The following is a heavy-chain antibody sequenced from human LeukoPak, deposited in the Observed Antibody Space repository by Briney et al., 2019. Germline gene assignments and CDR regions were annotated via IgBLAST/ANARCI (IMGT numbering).Heavy chain of an antibody. J-gene: IGHJ3*02. CDR1: GGSISSYY. Sequence: SETLSLTCTVSGGSISSYYWSWIRQPAGKGLEWIGRIYTSGSTNYNPSLKSRATMSVDTSKNQFSLKLSSVTAADTAVYYCARDLYYDPRSAAFDIWGQGTMVTVSS. CDR2: IYTSGST. CDR3: ARDLYYDPRSAAFDI. D-gene: IGHD3-22*01. V-gene: IGHV4-4*07.